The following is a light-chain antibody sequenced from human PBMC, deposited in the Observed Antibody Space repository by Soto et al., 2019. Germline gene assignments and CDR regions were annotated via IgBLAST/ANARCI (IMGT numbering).Light chain of an antibody. J-gene: IGKJ1*01. V-gene: IGKV1-39*01. Sequence: DIQMTQSPSSLSASVGDRVTITCRASHSIDNYLSWYQQKPGKAPKLLIYAASNLQRGVSSRFSGSGSGTDFTLTIDSLQPDDFVIYYCQQCFSIPPTFGHGTKVETK. CDR3: QQCFSIPPT. CDR1: HSIDNY. CDR2: AAS.